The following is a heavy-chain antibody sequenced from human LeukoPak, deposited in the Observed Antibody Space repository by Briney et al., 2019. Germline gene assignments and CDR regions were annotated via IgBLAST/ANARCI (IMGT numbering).Heavy chain of an antibody. CDR1: GGFISSSNYY. CDR2: IFYTGSI. D-gene: IGHD1-14*01. V-gene: IGHV4-39*01. J-gene: IGHJ5*02. CDR3: ARLNKPGWFDP. Sequence: ASETLSLTCTVSGGFISSSNYYWAWIRQPPGKGLEWIANIFYTGSIYYNPSLKSRVTISVDTSKNQFSLRLSSVTATDTAVYYCARLNKPGWFDPWGQGTLVTVSS.